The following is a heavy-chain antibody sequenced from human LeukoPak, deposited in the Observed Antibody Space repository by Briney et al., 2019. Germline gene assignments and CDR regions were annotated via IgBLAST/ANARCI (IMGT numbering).Heavy chain of an antibody. CDR3: ARGATDTTRWFDP. CDR2: ISSSSSTI. J-gene: IGHJ5*02. V-gene: IGHV3-48*04. D-gene: IGHD1-7*01. Sequence: GGSLRLSCAASGFTFSSHSMNWVRQAPGKGLEWVSYISSSSSTIYYADSVKGRLTISRDNAKNSLYLQMNGLRADDTATYYCARGATDTTRWFDPWGQGTLVTVSS. CDR1: GFTFSSHS.